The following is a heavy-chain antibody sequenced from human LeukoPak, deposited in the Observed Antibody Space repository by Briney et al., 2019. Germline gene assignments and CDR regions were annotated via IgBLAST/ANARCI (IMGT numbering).Heavy chain of an antibody. CDR3: ARGLYGPTDY. D-gene: IGHD2-2*02. V-gene: IGHV3-66*01. CDR2: MYGNGNT. J-gene: IGHJ4*02. Sequence: GGSLRLSCAASGFSVSNNYMIWVRQSPGRGLEWVSIMYGNGNTYYADSVKGRFTISRDDSKNTLYLQMNSLRAEDTAVYYCARGLYGPTDYWGQGTLVTVSS. CDR1: GFSVSNNY.